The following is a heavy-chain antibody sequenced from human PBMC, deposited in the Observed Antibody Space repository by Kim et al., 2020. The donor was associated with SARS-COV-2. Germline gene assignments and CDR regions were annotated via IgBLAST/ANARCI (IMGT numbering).Heavy chain of an antibody. J-gene: IGHJ4*02. CDR1: GFTFGDYA. Sequence: GGSLRRSCAASGFTFGDYAMHWVRQAPGKGLEWVSGISWNSGSIGYADSVKGRFTISRDNAKNSLYLQMNSLRAEDTALYYCAKDYQKTIFGVVIWYYFDYWGQGTLVTVSS. CDR3: AKDYQKTIFGVVIWYYFDY. V-gene: IGHV3-9*01. CDR2: ISWNSGSI. D-gene: IGHD3-3*01.